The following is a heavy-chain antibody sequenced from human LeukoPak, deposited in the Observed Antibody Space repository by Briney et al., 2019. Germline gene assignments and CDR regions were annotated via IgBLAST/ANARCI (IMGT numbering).Heavy chain of an antibody. D-gene: IGHD2-2*01. CDR2: IIPILGIA. CDR3: ASRYCSSTSCIFDY. CDR1: GGTFSSDA. V-gene: IGHV1-69*04. J-gene: IGHJ4*02. Sequence: GSSVKVSCKASGGTFSSDAISWVRQAPGQGLEWMGRIIPILGIANYAQKFQGRVTITADKSTSTAYMELSSLRYEDTAVYYCASRYCSSTSCIFDYWGQGTLVTVSS.